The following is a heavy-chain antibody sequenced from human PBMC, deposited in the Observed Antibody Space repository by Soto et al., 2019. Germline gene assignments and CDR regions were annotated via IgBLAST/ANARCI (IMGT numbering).Heavy chain of an antibody. Sequence: QVQLVQSGAEVKKPGSSVKVSCKASGGTFSSYAISWVRQAPGQGLEWMGGIIPIFGTANYAQKFQGRVTITADESTSTAYKELSRLRSEDTAVYYCARDTEEYCSGGSCYIIFDHWGQGTLVTVSS. CDR1: GGTFSSYA. D-gene: IGHD2-15*01. CDR3: ARDTEEYCSGGSCYIIFDH. CDR2: IIPIFGTA. V-gene: IGHV1-69*01. J-gene: IGHJ4*02.